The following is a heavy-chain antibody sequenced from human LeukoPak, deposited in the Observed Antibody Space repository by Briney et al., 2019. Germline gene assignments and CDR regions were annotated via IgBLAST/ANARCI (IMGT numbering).Heavy chain of an antibody. Sequence: GGSLRLSCAASGFTFSSYAMSWVRQAPGKGLEWVSGISGSGGTTYCADSVKGRFTISRDNSKNTLNLQMNSLRAEDTAVYYCAKVSNGDNYFDFWGQGTLVTVSS. V-gene: IGHV3-23*01. D-gene: IGHD6-19*01. CDR2: ISGSGGTT. CDR1: GFTFSSYA. CDR3: AKVSNGDNYFDF. J-gene: IGHJ4*02.